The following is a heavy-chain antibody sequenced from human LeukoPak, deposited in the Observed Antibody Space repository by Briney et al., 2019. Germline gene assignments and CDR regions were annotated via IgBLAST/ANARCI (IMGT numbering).Heavy chain of an antibody. CDR2: INTNTGNP. V-gene: IGHV7-4-1*01. Sequence: EASVKVSCTASGYTFTTYAMNWVRQAPGQGLEWVGWINTNTGNPTYAQGFTGRFVFSLDTSVSTADLQIYSLQSEDTAVYYCARARGCSGGNCYFEYWGQGTLVTVAS. J-gene: IGHJ4*02. D-gene: IGHD2-15*01. CDR1: GYTFTTYA. CDR3: ARARGCSGGNCYFEY.